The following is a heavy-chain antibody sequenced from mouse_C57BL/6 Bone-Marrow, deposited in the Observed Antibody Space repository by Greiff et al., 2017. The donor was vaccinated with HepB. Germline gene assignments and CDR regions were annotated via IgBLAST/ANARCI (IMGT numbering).Heavy chain of an antibody. Sequence: QVQLQQSGAELVKPGASVKMSCKASGYTFTTYPIEWMEQNHGKSLEWIGNFHPYNDDTKYNEKFKGKATLTVEKSSSTVYLELSRLTSDDSAVYYCARGIYYGMGPAMDYWGQGTSVTVSS. V-gene: IGHV1-47*01. CDR1: GYTFTTYP. D-gene: IGHD1-1*01. CDR2: FHPYNDDT. CDR3: ARGIYYGMGPAMDY. J-gene: IGHJ4*01.